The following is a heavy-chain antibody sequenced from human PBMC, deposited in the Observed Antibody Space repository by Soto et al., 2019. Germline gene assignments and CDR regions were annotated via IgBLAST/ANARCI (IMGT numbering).Heavy chain of an antibody. CDR1: GYTFSNFG. V-gene: IGHV1-18*01. CDR3: ARDRLGVSVTGGGFDA. CDR2: ISPYNGNT. Sequence: QVQLVQSGGEVKKPGASVKVSCKASGYTFSNFGLSWVRQAPGQGLELMGWISPYNGNTNYAQKLHGRLTMTTDTSTRTAYMELRSLRSDDTDVYYCARDRLGVSVTGGGFDAWGQGTLVTVSS. D-gene: IGHD2-8*01. J-gene: IGHJ4*02.